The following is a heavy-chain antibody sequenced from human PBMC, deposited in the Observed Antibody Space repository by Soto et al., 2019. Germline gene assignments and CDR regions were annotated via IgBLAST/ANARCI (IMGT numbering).Heavy chain of an antibody. D-gene: IGHD3-22*01. J-gene: IGHJ6*02. CDR3: AKVRDFHSSGYTYYYGMDV. V-gene: IGHV3-23*01. CDR2: ISASGLNT. CDR1: GFNFRAFA. Sequence: PGGSLRLSCAASGFNFRAFAMSWVRHVPGKGLEWVSSISASGLNTDYADPVKGRFYISRDNSKNTVSLHMNSLRAEDTAVYYCAKVRDFHSSGYTYYYGMDVWGQGTTVTVSS.